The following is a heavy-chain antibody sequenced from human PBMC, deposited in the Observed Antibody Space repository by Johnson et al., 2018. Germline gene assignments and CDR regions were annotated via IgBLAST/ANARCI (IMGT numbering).Heavy chain of an antibody. J-gene: IGHJ6*02. CDR2: IIPIFGTA. CDR1: GGTFSSYA. Sequence: QVQLVQSGAEVKKPGSSVKVSCKASGGTFSSYAISWVRQAPGQGLAWMGGIIPIFGTANYAQKFQGRGTITADESTSTADMEMGSLRSEDTAVYYWARLYCSGDSRYFHNPHYYYYCMDVWGQGTTVSVSS. V-gene: IGHV1-69*01. D-gene: IGHD2-15*01. CDR3: ARLYCSGDSRYFHNPHYYYYCMDV.